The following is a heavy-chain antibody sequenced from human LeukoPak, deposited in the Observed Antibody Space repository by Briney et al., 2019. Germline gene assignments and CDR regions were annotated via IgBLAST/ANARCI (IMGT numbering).Heavy chain of an antibody. CDR2: INPNSGGT. CDR3: ARTVVRGVIFDY. J-gene: IGHJ4*02. D-gene: IGHD3-10*01. V-gene: IGHV1-2*02. Sequence: GASVKVSCKASGYTFTGYYMHWVRQAPGQGLEWMGWINPNSGGTNYAQKFQGRVTMTRDTSISTAYMELSRLGSDDTAVYYCARTVVRGVIFDYWGQGTLVTVSS. CDR1: GYTFTGYY.